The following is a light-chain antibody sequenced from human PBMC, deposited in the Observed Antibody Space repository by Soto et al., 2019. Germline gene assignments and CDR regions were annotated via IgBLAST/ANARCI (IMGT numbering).Light chain of an antibody. CDR1: QSVSSY. CDR2: DAS. CDR3: QQRSNWPRIT. Sequence: EDVWTGSPGTLSLSPEQRANLSCRASQSVSSYLAWYQQKPGQAPRLLIYDASNRATGIPTRFSGSGSGTDFTLTISSLEPEDFAVYYCQQRSNWPRITFGQGTRLEIK. V-gene: IGKV3-11*01. J-gene: IGKJ5*01.